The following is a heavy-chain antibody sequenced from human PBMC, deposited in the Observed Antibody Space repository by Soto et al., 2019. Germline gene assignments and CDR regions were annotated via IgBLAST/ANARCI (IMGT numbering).Heavy chain of an antibody. CDR3: ARGTLGSGWYIGAFDI. CDR2: INPSGGST. D-gene: IGHD6-19*01. V-gene: IGHV1-46*01. J-gene: IGHJ3*02. CDR1: GYTFTSYY. Sequence: GASVKVSCKASGYTFTSYYMHWVRQAPGQGLEWMGIINPSGGSTSYAQKFQGRVTMTRDTSTSTVYMELSSLRSEDTAVYYCARGTLGSGWYIGAFDIWGQGTMVTVSS.